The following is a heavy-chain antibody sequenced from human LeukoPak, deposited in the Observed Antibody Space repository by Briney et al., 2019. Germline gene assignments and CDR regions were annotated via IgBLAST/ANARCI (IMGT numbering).Heavy chain of an antibody. CDR3: ARDGRTTVVTWANDY. CDR1: GFTFSDYY. J-gene: IGHJ4*02. CDR2: ISSSGSTI. D-gene: IGHD4-23*01. V-gene: IGHV3-11*04. Sequence: GGPLRLSCAASGFTFSDYYMSWIRQAPGKGLEWVSYISSSGSTIYYADSVKGRFTISRDNAKNSLYLQMNSLRAEDTAVYYCARDGRTTVVTWANDYWGQGTLVTVSS.